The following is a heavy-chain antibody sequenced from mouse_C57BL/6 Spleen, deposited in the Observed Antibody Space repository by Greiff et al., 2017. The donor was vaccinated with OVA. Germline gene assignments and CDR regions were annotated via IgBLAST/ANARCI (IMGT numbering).Heavy chain of an antibody. Sequence: VKLQQPGAELVMPGASVKLSCKASGYTFTSYWMHWVKQRPGQGLEWIGEIDPSDSYTNYNQKFKGKSTLTVDKSSSTAYMQLSSLTSEDSAVYYCARGGNLDDWGQGTTLTVSS. CDR2: IDPSDSYT. D-gene: IGHD2-1*01. V-gene: IGHV1-69*01. CDR3: ARGGNLDD. CDR1: GYTFTSYW. J-gene: IGHJ2*01.